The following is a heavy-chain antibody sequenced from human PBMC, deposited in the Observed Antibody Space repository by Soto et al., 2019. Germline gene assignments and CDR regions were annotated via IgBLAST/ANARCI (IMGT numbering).Heavy chain of an antibody. CDR3: ASHSSHWPFFDF. J-gene: IGHJ4*02. V-gene: IGHV6-1*01. Sequence: SQTLSLTCAISGDSVSSNSAAWNWIRQSPSRGLEWLGRTYYRSKWYNDYAVSVKSRITINPDTSKNQFSLQLSSVTAADTAVYYCASHSSHWPFFDFWGQGTLVTVSS. CDR2: TYYRSKWYN. D-gene: IGHD6-13*01. CDR1: GDSVSSNSAA.